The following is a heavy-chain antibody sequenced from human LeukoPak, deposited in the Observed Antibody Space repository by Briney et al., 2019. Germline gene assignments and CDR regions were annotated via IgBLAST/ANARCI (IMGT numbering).Heavy chain of an antibody. V-gene: IGHV4-34*01. CDR2: INHSGST. CDR1: GGSFSGYY. Sequence: PSETLSLTCAVYGGSFSGYYWSWIRQPPGKGLEWIGEINHSGSTNYNPSLKSRVTISVDMSKNQFSLKLSSVTAADTAVYYCARELPRAARYYYYYYYMDVWGKGTTVTVSS. CDR3: ARELPRAARYYYYYYYMDV. D-gene: IGHD6-6*01. J-gene: IGHJ6*03.